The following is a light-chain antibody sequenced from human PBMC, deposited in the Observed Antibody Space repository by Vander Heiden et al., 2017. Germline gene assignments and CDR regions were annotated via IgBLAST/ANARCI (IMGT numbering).Light chain of an antibody. CDR3: QSYDSRLSGYV. Sequence: QSALTQPPSVAGAPGQRVTSYCTGSSSNIGASYDGNGYQQLPGTAPKLLIYGNNNRPSGVPDRFSGSKSGTSASLAITGLQAEDEADYYCQSYDSRLSGYVFGTGTRVPVL. CDR2: GNN. J-gene: IGLJ1*01. V-gene: IGLV1-40*01. CDR1: SSNIGASYD.